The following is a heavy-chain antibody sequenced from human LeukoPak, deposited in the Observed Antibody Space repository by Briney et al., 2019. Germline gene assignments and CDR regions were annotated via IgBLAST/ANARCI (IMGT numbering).Heavy chain of an antibody. CDR3: ARCIAAAGPYYYYYYMDV. Sequence: PSETLSLTCAVYGGSFSGYYWSWIRQPPGKGLEWIGEINHSGSTNYNPSLKSRVTISVDTSKNQFSLKLSSVTAADTAVYYCARCIAAAGPYYYYYYMDVWGKGTTVTVSS. V-gene: IGHV4-34*01. J-gene: IGHJ6*03. CDR2: INHSGST. D-gene: IGHD6-13*01. CDR1: GGSFSGYY.